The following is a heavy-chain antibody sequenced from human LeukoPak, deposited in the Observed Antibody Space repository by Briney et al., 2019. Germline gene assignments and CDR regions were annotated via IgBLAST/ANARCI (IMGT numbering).Heavy chain of an antibody. Sequence: GGSLRLSCAASGFTFSSYAMSWVRQAPGKGLEWVSAISGSGGSTYYADSVKGRFTISRDNSKNTLYLQMNSLRAEDTAAYYCAKDRHAPGRYCSSTTCFPFDLWGQGTLVTVSS. CDR2: ISGSGGST. CDR1: GFTFSSYA. V-gene: IGHV3-23*01. CDR3: AKDRHAPGRYCSSTTCFPFDL. D-gene: IGHD2-2*01. J-gene: IGHJ5*02.